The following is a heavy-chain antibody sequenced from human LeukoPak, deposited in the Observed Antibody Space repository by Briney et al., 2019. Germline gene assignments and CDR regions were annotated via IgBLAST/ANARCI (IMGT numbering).Heavy chain of an antibody. CDR2: IIPIFGTA. CDR1: GGTFSSYA. CDR3: ARDLGGSSWYYYFDY. V-gene: IGHV1-69*05. Sequence: ASVKVSCKASGGTFSSYAISWVRQAPGQGLEWMVRIIPIFGTANYAQKFQGRVTITTDESTSTAYMELSSLRSEDTAVYYCARDLGGSSWYYYFDYWGQGTLVTVSS. D-gene: IGHD6-13*01. J-gene: IGHJ4*02.